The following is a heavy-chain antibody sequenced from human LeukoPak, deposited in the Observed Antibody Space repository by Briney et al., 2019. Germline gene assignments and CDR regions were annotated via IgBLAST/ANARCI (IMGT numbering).Heavy chain of an antibody. J-gene: IGHJ4*02. Sequence: PSETLSLTCTVSGGSISSGDYYWSWIRQPPGKGLEWIGYIYYSGSTYYNPSLKSRVTISVDTSKNQFSLKLSSVTAADTAVYYCASNYYGSGSYNRFDYWGQGTLVTVSS. D-gene: IGHD3-10*01. CDR2: IYYSGST. CDR3: ASNYYGSGSYNRFDY. V-gene: IGHV4-30-4*01. CDR1: GGSISSGDYY.